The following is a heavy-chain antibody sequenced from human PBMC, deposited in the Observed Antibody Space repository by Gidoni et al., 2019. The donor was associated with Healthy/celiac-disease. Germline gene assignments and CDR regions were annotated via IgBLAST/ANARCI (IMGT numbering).Heavy chain of an antibody. D-gene: IGHD6-13*01. CDR2: ISYDGSNK. J-gene: IGHJ4*02. V-gene: IGHV3-30*01. CDR3: ARVGIAAAGTYYFDY. Sequence: QVQLVESGGGVVQPGRSLRLSCSASGFTFSSYAMHWVRQAPGKGLAWVAVISYDGSNKYYADSVKGRFTISRDNSKNTLYLQMNSLRAEDTAVYYCARVGIAAAGTYYFDYWGQGTLVTVSS. CDR1: GFTFSSYA.